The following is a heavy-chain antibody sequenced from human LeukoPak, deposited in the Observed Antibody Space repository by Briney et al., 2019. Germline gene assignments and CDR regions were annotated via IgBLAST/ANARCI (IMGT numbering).Heavy chain of an antibody. V-gene: IGHV4-4*07. Sequence: SETLSLTCTVSGGSINGYYWSWLRQPAGQGLEWIGRIYSSGDTNYNPSLRSRVTMSVDTSKNQLSLKLRPVTAADTAVYYCARAAGAAGGQYFDYWGQGSLVTVSS. CDR2: IYSSGDT. J-gene: IGHJ4*02. D-gene: IGHD6-13*01. CDR1: GGSINGYY. CDR3: ARAAGAAGGQYFDY.